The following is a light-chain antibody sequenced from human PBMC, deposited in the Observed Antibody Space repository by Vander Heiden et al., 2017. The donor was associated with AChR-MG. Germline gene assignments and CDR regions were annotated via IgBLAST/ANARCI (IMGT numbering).Light chain of an antibody. CDR3: QQYYNRSIFT. V-gene: IGKV1-33*01. J-gene: IGKJ3*01. CDR2: DAS. CDR1: HDISNY. Sequence: DIQMTQSPSSLSASLGDRVTITCQASHDISNYLNGYQQKPGRAPKRLIYDASNLGTGVPSRFSGSGSGTDVTFTITSLQPEDIATYYCQQYYNRSIFTFGHGTKVNIK.